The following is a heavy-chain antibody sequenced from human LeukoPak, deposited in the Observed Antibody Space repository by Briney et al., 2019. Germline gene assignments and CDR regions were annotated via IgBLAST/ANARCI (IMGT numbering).Heavy chain of an antibody. D-gene: IGHD3-9*01. CDR1: GFTFSSYG. J-gene: IGHJ2*01. CDR3: ARGDYDMRYFDL. V-gene: IGHV3-33*01. CDR2: IWYDGSNK. Sequence: GGSLRPSCAASGFTFSSYGMHWVRQAPGKGLEWVAVIWYDGSNKYYADSVKGRFTISRDNSKNTLYLQMNSLRAEDTAVYYCARGDYDMRYFDLWGRGTLVTVSS.